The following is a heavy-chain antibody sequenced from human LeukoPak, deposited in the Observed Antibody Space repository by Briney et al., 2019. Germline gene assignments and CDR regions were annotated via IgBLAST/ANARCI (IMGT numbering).Heavy chain of an antibody. CDR1: GFTFSSYA. CDR2: ISGGGGGT. J-gene: IGHJ4*02. CDR3: AKEGTVSTSFDY. V-gene: IGHV3-23*01. Sequence: PGGSLRLSCAAPGFTFSSYAMNWVRQAPGKGLEWVSDISGGGGGTYYADSVKGRFTISRDNSKNTLYLQMNNLRVEDTALYYCAKEGTVSTSFDYWGQGTLVTVSS. D-gene: IGHD4-11*01.